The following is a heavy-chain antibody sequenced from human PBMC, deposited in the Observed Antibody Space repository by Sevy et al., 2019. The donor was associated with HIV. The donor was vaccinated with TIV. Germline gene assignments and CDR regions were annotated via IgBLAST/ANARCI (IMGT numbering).Heavy chain of an antibody. V-gene: IGHV3-21*01. J-gene: IGHJ4*02. CDR1: GFTFSSYS. CDR2: ISSSSSYI. CDR3: ARDSEYQLLWGFDY. Sequence: GGYLRLSCAASGFTFSSYSMNWVRQAPGKGLEWVSSISSSSSYIYYADSVKGRFTISRDNAKNSLYLQMNSLRAEDTAVYYCARDSEYQLLWGFDYWGQGTLVTVSS. D-gene: IGHD2-2*01.